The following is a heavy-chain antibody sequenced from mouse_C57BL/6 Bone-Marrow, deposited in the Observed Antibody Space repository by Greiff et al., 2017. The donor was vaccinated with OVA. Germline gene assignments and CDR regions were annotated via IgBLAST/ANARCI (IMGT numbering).Heavy chain of an antibody. CDR3: TKAQYYAMDY. CDR1: GYTFTDYE. D-gene: IGHD3-2*02. CDR2: IDPETGGT. Sequence: VQLQQSGAELVRPGASVTLSCKASGYTFTDYEMHWVKQTPVHGLEWIGAIDPETGGTAYNQKFKGKAILTADKSSSTAYMELRSLTFEDSAVYYCTKAQYYAMDYWGQGTSVTVSS. J-gene: IGHJ4*01. V-gene: IGHV1-15*01.